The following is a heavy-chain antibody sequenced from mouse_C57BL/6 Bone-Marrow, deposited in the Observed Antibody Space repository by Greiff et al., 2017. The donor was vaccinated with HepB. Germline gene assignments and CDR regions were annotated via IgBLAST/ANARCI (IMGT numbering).Heavy chain of an antibody. J-gene: IGHJ4*01. V-gene: IGHV1-19*01. CDR1: GYTFTDYY. D-gene: IGHD2-2*01. CDR2: INHYNGGT. Sequence: EVQLQQSGPVLVKPGASVKMSCKASGYTFTDYYMNWVKQSHGKSLEWIGVINHYNGGTSYNQKFKGKATLTVDKSSSTAYMELNSLTSEDSAVYYCAREEIYYGYDDYAMDYWGQGTSVTVSS. CDR3: AREEIYYGYDDYAMDY.